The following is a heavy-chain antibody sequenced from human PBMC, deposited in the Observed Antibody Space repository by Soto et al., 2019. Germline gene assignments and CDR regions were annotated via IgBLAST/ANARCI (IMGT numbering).Heavy chain of an antibody. CDR1: GFTFSSYA. Sequence: EVQLLESGGGLVQPGGSLRLSCAASGFTFSSYAMSWVRQAPGKGLEWVSAISGSGGSTYYADSVKGRFTISRDNSKNTLYLHMNSLRAEDTAVYYCAKDGMVRGVIITSRDAFDIWGQGTMVTVSS. CDR3: AKDGMVRGVIITSRDAFDI. J-gene: IGHJ3*02. D-gene: IGHD3-10*01. V-gene: IGHV3-23*01. CDR2: ISGSGGST.